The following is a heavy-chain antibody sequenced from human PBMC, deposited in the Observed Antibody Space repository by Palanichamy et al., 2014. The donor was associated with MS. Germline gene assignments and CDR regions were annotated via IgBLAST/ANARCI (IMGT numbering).Heavy chain of an antibody. CDR3: ARGGLYSSGWYPRYYFDY. CDR1: GGSFSGYY. CDR2: INHSGST. V-gene: IGHV4-34*01. Sequence: QVRLQQWGAGLLKPSETLSLTCAVYGGSFSGYYWSWIRQPPGKGLEWIGEINHSGSTNYNPSLKSRVTISVDTSKNQFSLKLSSVTAADTAVYYCARGGLYSSGWYPRYYFDYWGQGTLVTVSS. D-gene: IGHD6-19*01. J-gene: IGHJ4*02.